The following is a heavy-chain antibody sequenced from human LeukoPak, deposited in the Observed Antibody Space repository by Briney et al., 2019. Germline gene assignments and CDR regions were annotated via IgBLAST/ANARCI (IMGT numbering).Heavy chain of an antibody. Sequence: GGSLRLSCAASGFTFSSYAMSRVRQAPGKGLEWVSNIFGSGIDTQYADSVKGRFTISRDNSKNTLYLEMNSLRPEDTAIYYCAKDLISPRSVGSSEKLDYWGQGTLVTVSS. CDR1: GFTFSSYA. CDR3: AKDLISPRSVGSSEKLDY. J-gene: IGHJ4*02. CDR2: IFGSGIDT. V-gene: IGHV3-23*01. D-gene: IGHD3-10*01.